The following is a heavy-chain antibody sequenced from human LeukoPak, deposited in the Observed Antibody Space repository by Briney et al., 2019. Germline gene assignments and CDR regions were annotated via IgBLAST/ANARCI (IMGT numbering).Heavy chain of an antibody. CDR1: GFTFDDYA. CDR3: ARYSSGWRYFDY. Sequence: GRSLRLSCAASGFTFDDYALHWVRQAPGKGLEWVSYISSSGSTIYSADSVKGRFTISRDNAKNSLYLQMNSLRAEDTAVYYCARYSSGWRYFDYWGQGTLVTVSS. J-gene: IGHJ4*02. CDR2: ISSSGSTI. D-gene: IGHD6-19*01. V-gene: IGHV3-48*03.